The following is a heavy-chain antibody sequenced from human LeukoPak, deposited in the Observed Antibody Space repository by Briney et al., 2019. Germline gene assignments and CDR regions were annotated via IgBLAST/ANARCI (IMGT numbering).Heavy chain of an antibody. CDR1: GGTFSSYA. J-gene: IGHJ3*02. V-gene: IGHV1-69*13. CDR3: ARVGENYVWGSYRYDAFDI. CDR2: IIPIFGTA. D-gene: IGHD3-16*02. Sequence: AASVKVSCKASGGTFSSYAISWVRQAPGQGLEWMGGIIPIFGTANYAQTFQGRVTITADESTSTAYMELSSLRSEDTAVYYCARVGENYVWGSYRYDAFDIWGQGTMVTVSS.